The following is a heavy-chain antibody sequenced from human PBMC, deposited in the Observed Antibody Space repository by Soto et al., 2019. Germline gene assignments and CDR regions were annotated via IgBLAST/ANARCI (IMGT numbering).Heavy chain of an antibody. V-gene: IGHV4-59*01. D-gene: IGHD2-8*01. CDR1: GGSISSYY. J-gene: IGHJ4*02. CDR3: ARDGLVYGYFDY. CDR2: IYYSGST. Sequence: QVQLQESGQGLVKPSETLSLTCTVYGGSISSYYWSWIRQTPGQGLEWIGYIYYSGSTNYNPSLKSLVTISVDTSKNQFSLKLSSVTAADTAVYYCARDGLVYGYFDYWGPGTLVTVSS.